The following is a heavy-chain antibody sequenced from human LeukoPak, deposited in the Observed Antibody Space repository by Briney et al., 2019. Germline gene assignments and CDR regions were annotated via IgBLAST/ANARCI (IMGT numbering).Heavy chain of an antibody. J-gene: IGHJ6*04. V-gene: IGHV4-31*03. CDR2: ICYSGST. CDR3: ARGYCSSTSCYARSYYYYYGMDV. CDR1: GGSISSGGYY. Sequence: PSETLSLTCTVSGGSISSGGYYWSWIRQHPRKGLEWIGYICYSGSTYYNPSLKSRVTISVDTSKNQFSLKLSSVTAADTAVYYCARGYCSSTSCYARSYYYYYGMDVWGKGTTVTVSS. D-gene: IGHD2-2*01.